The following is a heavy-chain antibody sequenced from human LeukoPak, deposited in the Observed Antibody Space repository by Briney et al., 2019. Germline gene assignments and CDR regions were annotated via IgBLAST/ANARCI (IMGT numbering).Heavy chain of an antibody. CDR2: ISSSSSYI. CDR3: ARGAPQDYYYGMDV. J-gene: IGHJ6*02. CDR1: GFTFSSYS. V-gene: IGHV3-21*01. Sequence: IPGGSLRLSCAASGFTFSSYSMNWVRQAPGKGLEWVSSISSSSSYIYYADSVKGRFTISRDNAKNSLYLQMNSLRAEDTAVYYCARGAPQDYYYGMDVWGQGTTVTVSS.